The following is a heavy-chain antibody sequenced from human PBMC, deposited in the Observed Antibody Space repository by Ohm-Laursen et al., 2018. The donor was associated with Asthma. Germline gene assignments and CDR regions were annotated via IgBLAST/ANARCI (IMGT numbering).Heavy chain of an antibody. V-gene: IGHV3-21*01. J-gene: IGHJ4*02. CDR3: ATAPKKWELLREFDY. CDR2: ISSSSSYI. CDR1: GLSFSDSW. D-gene: IGHD1-26*01. Sequence: SLRLSCTASGLSFSDSWMSWVRQAPGKGLEWVSSISSSSSYIYYADSVKGRFTISRDNAKNSLYLQMNSLRAEDTAVYYCATAPKKWELLREFDYWGQGTLVTVSS.